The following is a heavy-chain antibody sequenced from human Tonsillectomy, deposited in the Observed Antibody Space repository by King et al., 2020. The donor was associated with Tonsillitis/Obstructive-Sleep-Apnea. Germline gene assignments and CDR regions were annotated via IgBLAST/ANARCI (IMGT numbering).Heavy chain of an antibody. J-gene: IGHJ6*02. CDR2: INPSGGST. D-gene: IGHD1-1*01. CDR1: GYTFTTYY. V-gene: IGHV1-46*01. CDR3: ARETPRTTDYGMDV. Sequence: QLVQSGAEVKKPGASVRVSCKASGYTFTTYYMHWVRQAPGQGLEWRGIINPSGGSTSYAQKFQGRVTMTRDTSTSTVYMELSSLRSEDTAVYYCARETPRTTDYGMDVWGQGTTVIVSS.